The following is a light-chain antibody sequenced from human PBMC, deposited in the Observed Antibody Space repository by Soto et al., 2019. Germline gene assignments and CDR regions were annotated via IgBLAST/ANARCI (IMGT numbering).Light chain of an antibody. V-gene: IGKV3-20*01. J-gene: IGKJ1*01. CDR2: GAS. Sequence: EIVLTQSPGTLFLSPGEIATLSCRASQSVSSSFLAWYQQKPGQAPMLLIYGASSRATGIPDRFSGSGSGTDFTLTISRLEPEDFAVYYCQQYDRSPWTFGQGTKVESK. CDR1: QSVSSSF. CDR3: QQYDRSPWT.